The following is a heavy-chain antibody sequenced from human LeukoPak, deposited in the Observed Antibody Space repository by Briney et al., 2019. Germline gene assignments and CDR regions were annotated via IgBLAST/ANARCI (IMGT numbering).Heavy chain of an antibody. CDR2: IKEDGSGK. V-gene: IGHV3-7*01. Sequence: GGSLRLSCAASGFTFSNHWMSWVRQAPGKGLEWVANIKEDGSGKYYVDSVRGRFTISRDNAKNLVYLQMNSLRAEDSAVYYCARDNSGGHFQYWAQGTLVTVSS. CDR3: ARDNSGGHFQY. D-gene: IGHD3-16*01. J-gene: IGHJ1*01. CDR1: GFTFSNHW.